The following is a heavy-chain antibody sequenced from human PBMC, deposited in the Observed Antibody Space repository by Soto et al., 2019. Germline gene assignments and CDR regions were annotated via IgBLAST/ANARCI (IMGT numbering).Heavy chain of an antibody. CDR3: ARNWNLASGFDP. J-gene: IGHJ5*02. CDR2: VIPIFGTA. V-gene: IGHV1-69*13. Sequence: SVKVSCKASGGTFSSYAISWVRQAPGQGLEWMGGVIPIFGTANYAQKFQGRVTITADESTSTAYMELSSLRSEDTAAYYCARNWNLASGFDPWGQGTLVTVSS. D-gene: IGHD1-7*01. CDR1: GGTFSSYA.